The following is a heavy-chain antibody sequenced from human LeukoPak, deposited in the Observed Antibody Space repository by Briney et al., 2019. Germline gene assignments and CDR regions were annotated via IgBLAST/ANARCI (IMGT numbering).Heavy chain of an antibody. Sequence: PSETLSLTCTVSGDSISSSSYYWAWIRQPPGKGLEWIGTIYYSGSTYYNPSLKSRVTISVDTSKNQFSLKLSSVTAADTAVYYCARGRYYDSSGNDAFDIWGRGTMVTVSS. CDR3: ARGRYYDSSGNDAFDI. V-gene: IGHV4-39*07. CDR1: GDSISSSSYY. CDR2: IYYSGST. J-gene: IGHJ3*02. D-gene: IGHD3-22*01.